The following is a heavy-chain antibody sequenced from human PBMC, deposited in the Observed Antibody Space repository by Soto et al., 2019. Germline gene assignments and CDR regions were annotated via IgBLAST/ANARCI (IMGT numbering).Heavy chain of an antibody. J-gene: IGHJ2*01. D-gene: IGHD6-19*01. Sequence: GGSLRLSCAASGFTFSSYAMSWVRLAPGKGLEWVSAITGSGGTTYYADSVRGRLTISRDNSKNTLYLQMNSLRAEDTALYFCAKAVAGYWYFDLWGRGTLVTVSS. CDR2: ITGSGGTT. V-gene: IGHV3-23*01. CDR1: GFTFSSYA. CDR3: AKAVAGYWYFDL.